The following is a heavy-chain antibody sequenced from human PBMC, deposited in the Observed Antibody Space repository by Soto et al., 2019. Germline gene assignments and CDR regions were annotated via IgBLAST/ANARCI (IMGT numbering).Heavy chain of an antibody. CDR1: GGSFSGYY. D-gene: IGHD2-15*01. V-gene: IGHV4-34*01. CDR2: INHSGST. J-gene: IGHJ5*02. CDR3: AQTSYYCSGGSCYFGWFDP. Sequence: SETLSLTCAVYGGSFSGYYWSWIRQPPGKGLEWIGEINHSGSTNYNPSLKSRVTISVDTSKNQFSLKLSSVTAADTAVYYCAQTSYYCSGGSCYFGWFDPWGQGTLVTVSS.